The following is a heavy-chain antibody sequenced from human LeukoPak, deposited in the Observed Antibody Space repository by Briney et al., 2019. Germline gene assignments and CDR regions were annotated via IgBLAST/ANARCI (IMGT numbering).Heavy chain of an antibody. Sequence: PSGTLSLTCAVSGGSISSSNWWSWVRQPPGKGLEWIGEIYHSGSTNYNPSLKSRVTISVDKSKNQFSLKLSSVTAADTAVYFCARGSMVNYYGSSGYYNYWGQGILVTVSS. D-gene: IGHD3-22*01. J-gene: IGHJ4*02. CDR2: IYHSGST. CDR3: ARGSMVNYYGSSGYYNY. CDR1: GGSISSSNW. V-gene: IGHV4-4*02.